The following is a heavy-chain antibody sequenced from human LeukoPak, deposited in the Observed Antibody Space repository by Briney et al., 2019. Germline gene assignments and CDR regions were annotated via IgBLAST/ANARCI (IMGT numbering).Heavy chain of an antibody. CDR2: ISYDGSNK. D-gene: IGHD6-13*01. CDR1: GFTFSSYG. Sequence: GGSLRLSCAASGFTFSSYGMHWVRQAPGKGLEWVAVISYDGSNKYYADSVKGRFTISRDNSKNTLYLQMNSLRAEDTAVYYCARGGYSSSWYGYPPLDYWGQGTLVTVSS. CDR3: ARGGYSSSWYGYPPLDY. J-gene: IGHJ4*02. V-gene: IGHV3-30*19.